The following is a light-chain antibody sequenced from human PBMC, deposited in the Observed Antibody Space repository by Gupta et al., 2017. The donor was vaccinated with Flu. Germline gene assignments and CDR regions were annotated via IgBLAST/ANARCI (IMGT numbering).Light chain of an antibody. CDR3: QQRSNAPPLT. V-gene: IGKV3-11*01. J-gene: IGKJ4*01. Sequence: STLSLSPGDSATLSCRASQSLSGYLAWYQQRTGQSPRLLIYDVSVRATGIPVRFRGSGSGTDCTLTISTLEPEDFGVYYCQQRSNAPPLTFGGGTRVEIK. CDR2: DVS. CDR1: QSLSGY.